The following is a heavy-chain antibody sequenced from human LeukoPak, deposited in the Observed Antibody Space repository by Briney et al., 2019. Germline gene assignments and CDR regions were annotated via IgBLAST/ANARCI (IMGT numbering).Heavy chain of an antibody. Sequence: GASVNVSCPWSGYAVSDKSISWGRQAPGQGHEWMGWISAYNGNTNYAQKLQGRVTMTTDTSTATAYMELRSLRSDDTAVYYCARGGNYFRFDPWGQGTLVTVSS. CDR1: GYAVSDKS. CDR3: ARGGNYFRFDP. D-gene: IGHD1-26*01. CDR2: ISAYNGNT. V-gene: IGHV1-18*01. J-gene: IGHJ5*02.